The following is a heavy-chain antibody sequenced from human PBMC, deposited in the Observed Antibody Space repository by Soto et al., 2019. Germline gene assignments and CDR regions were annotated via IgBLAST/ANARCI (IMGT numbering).Heavy chain of an antibody. CDR1: GFTFSTYG. J-gene: IGHJ4*02. V-gene: IGHV3-9*01. CDR3: VRDTSSGWHLKDH. CDR2: ISWNSGSI. D-gene: IGHD3-9*01. Sequence: VQLVESGGGVFQPGRSLRLSCAASGFTFSTYGMHWVRQAPGKGLEWVSGISWNSGSIGYAESVKGRFTIFRDNAKNSLYLEMNSLRQEDTALYYCVRDTSSGWHLKDHWGQGVQVSVSS.